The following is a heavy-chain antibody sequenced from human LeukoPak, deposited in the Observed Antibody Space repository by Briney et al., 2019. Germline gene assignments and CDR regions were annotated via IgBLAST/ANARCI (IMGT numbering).Heavy chain of an antibody. D-gene: IGHD6-19*01. V-gene: IGHV1-46*01. Sequence: ASVKVSCKASGYTFTSYYMHWVRQAPGQGLEWMGIINPSGGSTSYAQKFQGRVTMTRGTSTSTVYMELSSLRSEDTAVYYCASSDVRSSGWPGQNWFGPWGQGTLVTVSS. CDR1: GYTFTSYY. CDR3: ASSDVRSSGWPGQNWFGP. J-gene: IGHJ5*02. CDR2: INPSGGST.